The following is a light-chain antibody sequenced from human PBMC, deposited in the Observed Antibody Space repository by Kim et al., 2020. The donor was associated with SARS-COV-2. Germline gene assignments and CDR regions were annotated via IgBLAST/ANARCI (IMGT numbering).Light chain of an antibody. CDR1: KLGDKY. V-gene: IGLV3-1*01. CDR2: QDS. CDR3: QAWDSSTLYV. Sequence: VSPVQTASITCSGDKLGDKYACWYQQKPGQSPVLVIYQDSKRPSGIPERFSGSNSGNTATLTISGTQAMDEADYYCQAWDSSTLYVFGTGTKVTVL. J-gene: IGLJ1*01.